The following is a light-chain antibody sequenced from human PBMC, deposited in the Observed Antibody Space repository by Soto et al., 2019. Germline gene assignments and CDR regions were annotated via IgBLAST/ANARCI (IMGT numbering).Light chain of an antibody. CDR2: LNSDGSH. Sequence: QLVLTQSPSASASLEASVKLTCTLSSGHSSYAIAWHQQQPEKGPRYLMKLNSDGSHNKGDGIPDRFSGSSSGAERYLTISSLQSEDEADYYCQTWDTGILFGGGTKLTVL. CDR1: SGHSSYA. V-gene: IGLV4-69*01. CDR3: QTWDTGIL. J-gene: IGLJ3*02.